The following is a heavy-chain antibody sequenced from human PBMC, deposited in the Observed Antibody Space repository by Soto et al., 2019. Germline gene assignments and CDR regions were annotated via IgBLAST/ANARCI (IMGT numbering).Heavy chain of an antibody. V-gene: IGHV3-30-3*01. CDR1: GFTFSSYA. D-gene: IGHD6-13*01. Sequence: GGSLRLSCAASGFTFSSYAMHWVRQAPSKGLEWVAVISYDGSNKYYADSVKGRFTISRDNSKNTLYLQMNSLRAEDTAVYYCARARAAAAPTAHDYWGQGTLVTVSS. J-gene: IGHJ4*02. CDR3: ARARAAAAPTAHDY. CDR2: ISYDGSNK.